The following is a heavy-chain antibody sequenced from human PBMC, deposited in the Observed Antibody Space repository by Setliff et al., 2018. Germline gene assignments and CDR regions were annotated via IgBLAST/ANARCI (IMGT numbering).Heavy chain of an antibody. Sequence: GGSLRLSCAASGFTFSSYSMDWVRQAPGKGLEWVSSISSSSYIYYADSVKGRFTISRDNAKNSLYLQMNSLRAEDTAVYYCARSLGNYDFWSGYYNDWGQGTLVTVSS. CDR1: GFTFSSYS. D-gene: IGHD3-3*01. J-gene: IGHJ4*02. CDR2: ISSSSYI. V-gene: IGHV3-21*01. CDR3: ARSLGNYDFWSGYYND.